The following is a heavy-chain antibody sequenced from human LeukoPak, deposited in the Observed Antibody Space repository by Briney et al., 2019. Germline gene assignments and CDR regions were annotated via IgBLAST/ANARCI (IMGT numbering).Heavy chain of an antibody. CDR3: ARGFVWRELLMEYYFDY. Sequence: GGSLRLSCAASGFTFNNYWMNWVRQAPGKGLEWVANIKQDGSEKYYVDSVKGRFTISRDNARNSLYLQMNSLRAEDTAVYYCARGFVWRELLMEYYFDYWGQGTLVTVSS. J-gene: IGHJ4*02. CDR1: GFTFNNYW. V-gene: IGHV3-7*01. D-gene: IGHD1-26*01. CDR2: IKQDGSEK.